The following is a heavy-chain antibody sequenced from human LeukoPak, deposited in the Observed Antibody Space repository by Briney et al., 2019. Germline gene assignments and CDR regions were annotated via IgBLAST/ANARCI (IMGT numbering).Heavy chain of an antibody. D-gene: IGHD6-6*01. CDR1: GLRFSDYS. CDR2: IGISSGNT. V-gene: IGHV3-48*01. CDR3: ARGARIAARSYFDY. Sequence: GGSLRLSCAASGLRFSDYSMNWVRRAPGKGLEWISYIGISSGNTNYADSVKGRFTISRDNSKNTLYLQMNSLRAEDTAVYYCARGARIAARSYFDYWGQGTLVTVSS. J-gene: IGHJ4*02.